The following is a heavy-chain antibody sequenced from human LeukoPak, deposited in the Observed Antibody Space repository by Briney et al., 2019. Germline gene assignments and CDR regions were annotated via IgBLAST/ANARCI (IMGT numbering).Heavy chain of an antibody. CDR2: IYYSGST. D-gene: IGHD3-16*01. CDR3: ARDWGWLEFDY. V-gene: IGHV4-61*08. CDR1: GGSITSGGYY. J-gene: IGHJ4*02. Sequence: PSETLSLTCTVSGGSITSGGYYWSWIRQPPGTGLEWIGYIYYSGSTNYNPSLKSRVTISVDTSKNQFSLKLSSVTAADTAVYYCARDWGWLEFDYWGQGTLVTVSS.